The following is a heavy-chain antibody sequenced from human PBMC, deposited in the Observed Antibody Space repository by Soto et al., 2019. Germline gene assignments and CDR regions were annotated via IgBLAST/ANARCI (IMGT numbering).Heavy chain of an antibody. V-gene: IGHV4-61*01. CDR1: GGSVSSNTYY. CDR2: IYYSGST. Sequence: PSETLSLTCIVSGGSVSSNTYYWSWIRQPPGKGLEYIGYIYYSGSTNYNPSLKSRATISVDTSKNQFSLKLSSVTAADTAVYYCARARITMIRGVMEFSDYWGQGILVTVSS. J-gene: IGHJ4*02. D-gene: IGHD3-10*01. CDR3: ARARITMIRGVMEFSDY.